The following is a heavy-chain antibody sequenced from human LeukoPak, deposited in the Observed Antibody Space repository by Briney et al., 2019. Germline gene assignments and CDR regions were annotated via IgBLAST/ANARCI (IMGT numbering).Heavy chain of an antibody. CDR3: AKGRRPYYYDSSGYYSFDY. CDR2: LSGSGGST. J-gene: IGHJ4*02. D-gene: IGHD3-22*01. V-gene: IGHV3-23*01. Sequence: QSGGSLRLSCAASGFTFGNYAINWVRQAPGKGLEWVSSLSGSGGSTYYADSVKGRFTISRDNSKNTLYLQMNSLRDEDTAVYYCAKGRRPYYYDSSGYYSFDYWGQGTLVTVSS. CDR1: GFTFGNYA.